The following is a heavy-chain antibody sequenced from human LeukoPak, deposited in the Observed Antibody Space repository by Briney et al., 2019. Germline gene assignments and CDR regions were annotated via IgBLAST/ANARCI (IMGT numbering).Heavy chain of an antibody. CDR2: INPSGGST. CDR1: GYTFTSYY. V-gene: IGHV1-46*01. J-gene: IGHJ3*02. D-gene: IGHD2-2*02. CDR3: ARRVRALGYCSSTSCYTGDDAFDI. Sequence: ASVKVSCKAPGYTFTSYYMHWVRQAPGQGLEWMGIINPSGGSTSYAQKFQGRVTMTRDMSTSTVYMELSSLRSEDTAVYYCARRVRALGYCSSTSCYTGDDAFDIWGQGTMVTVSS.